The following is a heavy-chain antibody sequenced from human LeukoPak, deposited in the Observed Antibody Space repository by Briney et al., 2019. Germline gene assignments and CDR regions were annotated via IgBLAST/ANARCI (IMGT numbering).Heavy chain of an antibody. CDR1: GYTFTSHG. CDR3: ARNSGSYPESWFDP. CDR2: ISAYNGNT. D-gene: IGHD1-26*01. V-gene: IGHV1-18*01. J-gene: IGHJ5*02. Sequence: ASVKVSFKASGYTFTSHGISWVRQAPGQGLEWMGWISAYNGNTNYAQKLQGRVTMTTDTSTSTAYMELRSLRSDDTAVYYCARNSGSYPESWFDPWGQGTLVTVSS.